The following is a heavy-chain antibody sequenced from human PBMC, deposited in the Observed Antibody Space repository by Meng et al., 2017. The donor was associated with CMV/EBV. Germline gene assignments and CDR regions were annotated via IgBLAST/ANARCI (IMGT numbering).Heavy chain of an antibody. V-gene: IGHV4-59*01. CDR1: GGSISSYY. CDR3: ASGYYYYGMAV. CDR2: IYYSGST. J-gene: IGHJ6*02. Sequence: SETLSLTCTVSGGSISSYYWSWIRQPPGKGLEWIGYIYYSGSTNYNPSLKSRVTISVDTSKNQFSLKLSSVTAADTAVYYCASGYYYYGMAVWGQGTTVTVSS.